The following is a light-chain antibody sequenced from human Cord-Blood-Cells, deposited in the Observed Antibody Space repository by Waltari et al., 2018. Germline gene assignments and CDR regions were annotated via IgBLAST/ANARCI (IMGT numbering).Light chain of an antibody. J-gene: IGLJ1*01. V-gene: IGLV2-23*01. CDR3: CSYACSSTSYD. CDR2: EGS. Sequence: QSALTQPASVSGSPGQSITISCTGTSSDVGRYNLVSWYQQHPGKAPKLMIYEGSKRPSGVSNRFSGSKSGNTASLTISGLQAEDEADYYCCSYACSSTSYDFGTGTKVTVL. CDR1: SSDVGRYNL.